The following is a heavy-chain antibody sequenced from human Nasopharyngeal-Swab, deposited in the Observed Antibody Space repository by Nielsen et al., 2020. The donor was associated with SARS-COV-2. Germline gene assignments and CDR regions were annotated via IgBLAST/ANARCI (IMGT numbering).Heavy chain of an antibody. D-gene: IGHD5-18*01. J-gene: IGHJ4*02. V-gene: IGHV3-23*01. CDR3: ARDSRRFDTAMAFDY. CDR2: ISGSGGST. Sequence: GESLKISCAASGFPFRNYYMTWVRQAPGKGLEWVSGISGSGGSTYYADSVKGRFTISRDNSKNTLYLQMNSLRAEDTAVYYCARDSRRFDTAMAFDYWGQGTLVTVSS. CDR1: GFPFRNYY.